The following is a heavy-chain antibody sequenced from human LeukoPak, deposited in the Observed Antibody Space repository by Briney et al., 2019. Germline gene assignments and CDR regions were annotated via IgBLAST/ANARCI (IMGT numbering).Heavy chain of an antibody. CDR1: RYTFTGYY. D-gene: IGHD1-1*01. CDR3: ARVGPYGTLDY. Sequence: ASVKVSCKASRYTFTGYYMHWVRQAPGQGLEWMGRINPNSGGTNYAQKFQERVTMTRDTSISTAYMELSRLRSDDRAVYYCARVGPYGTLDYWGEGTLVSVSS. CDR2: INPNSGGT. J-gene: IGHJ4*02. V-gene: IGHV1-2*06.